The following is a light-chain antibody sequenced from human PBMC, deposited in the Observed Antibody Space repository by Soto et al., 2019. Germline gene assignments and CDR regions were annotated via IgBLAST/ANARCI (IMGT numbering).Light chain of an antibody. V-gene: IGKV3-15*01. J-gene: IGKJ2*01. CDR2: GAS. CDR1: QSVSSN. Sequence: ETVMTQSPATLSVSPGERATLSCRASQSVSSNLAWYQQKPGQAPSLLIYGASTRATGIPARFSGSGSGTEFTLTISSLQSEDFAVYYCQQYNDGPFTFGQGTKLAIK. CDR3: QQYNDGPFT.